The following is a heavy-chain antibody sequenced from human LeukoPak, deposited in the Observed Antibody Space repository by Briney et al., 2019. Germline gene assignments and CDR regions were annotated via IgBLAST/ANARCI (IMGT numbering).Heavy chain of an antibody. J-gene: IGHJ4*02. D-gene: IGHD6-19*01. Sequence: ASVKVSCKASGYTFTSYGISWVRQAPGQRLEWMGWISAYNGNTNYAQKLQGRGTMTTDTSTSTAYMELRSLRSDDTAVYYCARAPIWYSSGWLDYWGQGTLVTVSS. CDR3: ARAPIWYSSGWLDY. CDR2: ISAYNGNT. CDR1: GYTFTSYG. V-gene: IGHV1-18*01.